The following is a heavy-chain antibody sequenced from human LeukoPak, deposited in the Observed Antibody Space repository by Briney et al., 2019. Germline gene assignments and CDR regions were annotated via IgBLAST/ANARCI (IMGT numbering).Heavy chain of an antibody. J-gene: IGHJ3*02. V-gene: IGHV1-18*01. CDR3: ARDGGYTSSSGSFDI. Sequence: GASVKVSCKASGYTFTSYGISWVRQAPGQGLEWMGWISAYNGNTNYAQKFQGRVTMTTDTSTSTAYMELRSLRPDDTAVYYCARDGGYTSSSGSFDIWGQGTMVTVSS. D-gene: IGHD6-6*01. CDR1: GYTFTSYG. CDR2: ISAYNGNT.